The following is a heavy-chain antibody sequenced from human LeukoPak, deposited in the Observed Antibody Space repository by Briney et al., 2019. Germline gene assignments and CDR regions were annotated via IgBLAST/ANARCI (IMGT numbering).Heavy chain of an antibody. CDR2: MNPNSGNT. J-gene: IGHJ4*02. Sequence: ASVKVSCKASGYTFTSYDINWVRQATGQGLEWMGWMNPNSGNTGYAQKFQGRVTMTRNTSISTAYMELSSLRSEDTAVYYCASSNTANDFWSGPTIDYWGQGTLVTVSS. CDR3: ASSNTANDFWSGPTIDY. V-gene: IGHV1-8*01. D-gene: IGHD3-3*01. CDR1: GYTFTSYD.